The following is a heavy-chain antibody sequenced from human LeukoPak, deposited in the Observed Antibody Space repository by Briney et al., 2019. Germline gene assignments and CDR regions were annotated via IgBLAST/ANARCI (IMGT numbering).Heavy chain of an antibody. J-gene: IGHJ4*02. CDR3: AADATYYYGSGSYYYDY. D-gene: IGHD3-10*01. V-gene: IGHV1-58*01. Sequence: GASVKVSCKASGFTFTSSAVQWVRQARGQRLEWIGWIVVGSGNTNYAQKFQERVTITRDMSTSTAYMELSSLRSEDTAVYYCAADATYYYGSGSYYYDYWGQGTLVTVSS. CDR2: IVVGSGNT. CDR1: GFTFTSSA.